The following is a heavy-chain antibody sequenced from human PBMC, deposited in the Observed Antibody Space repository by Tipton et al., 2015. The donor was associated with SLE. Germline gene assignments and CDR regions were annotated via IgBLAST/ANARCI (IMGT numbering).Heavy chain of an antibody. J-gene: IGHJ6*02. CDR2: ITSSASST. CDR3: AKGGPTILAAMDV. V-gene: IGHV3-23*05. CDR1: GFTFSSSA. D-gene: IGHD5-24*01. Sequence: SLRLSCAASGFTFSSSALNWVRQAPGKGLQWVSTITSSASSTHYADSVKGRFTISRDNSRKTLFLHLNSLRAEDTGIYYCAKGGPTILAAMDVWGQGTTVTVSS.